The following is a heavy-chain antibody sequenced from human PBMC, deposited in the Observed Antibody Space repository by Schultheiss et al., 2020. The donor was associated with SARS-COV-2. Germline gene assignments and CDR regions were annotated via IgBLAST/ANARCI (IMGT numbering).Heavy chain of an antibody. J-gene: IGHJ6*03. CDR1: GGSFSGYY. CDR2: INHSGST. D-gene: IGHD3-10*01. CDR3: ARRSSGIPYYYYYMDV. Sequence: SETLSLTCAVYGGSFSGYYWSWIRQPPGKGLEWIGEINHSGSTNYNPSLKSRVTISVDTSKNQFSLKLSSVTAADTAVYYCARRSSGIPYYYYYMDVWGKGTTVTVSS. V-gene: IGHV4-34*01.